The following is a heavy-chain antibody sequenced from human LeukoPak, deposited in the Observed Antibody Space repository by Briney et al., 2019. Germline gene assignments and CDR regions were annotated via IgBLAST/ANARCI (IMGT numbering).Heavy chain of an antibody. Sequence: GASVKVSCKASGYTFTSYYIHWVRQAPGQVFEWMGIINPSGGTTTYAQKFQGRVTMTRDTSTNTVYMDLSSLRSEDTALYYCARYSFDSSDYYGFDYWGQRTLVTVSS. J-gene: IGHJ4*02. V-gene: IGHV1-46*01. D-gene: IGHD3-22*01. CDR3: ARYSFDSSDYYGFDY. CDR1: GYTFTSYY. CDR2: INPSGGTT.